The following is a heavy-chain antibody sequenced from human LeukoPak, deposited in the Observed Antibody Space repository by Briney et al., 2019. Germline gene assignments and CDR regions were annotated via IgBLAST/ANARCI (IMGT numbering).Heavy chain of an antibody. CDR1: GFTVSSNY. V-gene: IGHV3-30*18. CDR2: ILYDGSNK. CDR3: AKAWRAYGDYHTFDI. J-gene: IGHJ3*02. D-gene: IGHD4-17*01. Sequence: GGSLRLSCAASGFTVSSNYMTWVRQAPGKGLEWVAVILYDGSNKYNADSVKGRFTISRDTSKNTLYLQMSSLRAEDTAVYYCAKAWRAYGDYHTFDIWGQGTMVTVSS.